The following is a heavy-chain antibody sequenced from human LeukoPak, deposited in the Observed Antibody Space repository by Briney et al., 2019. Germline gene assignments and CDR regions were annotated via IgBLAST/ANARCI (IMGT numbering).Heavy chain of an antibody. CDR3: ARERYYDSSGYYYGGFVVDY. V-gene: IGHV4-30-4*01. CDR2: IYYSGST. Sequence: PSQTLSLTCTVSGGSISSGDYYWSWIRQPPGKGLEWIGYIYYSGSTYYNPSLKSRVTISVDTSKNQFSLKLSSVTAADTAVYYCARERYYDSSGYYYGGFVVDYWGQGTLVTVSS. D-gene: IGHD3-22*01. CDR1: GGSISSGDYY. J-gene: IGHJ4*02.